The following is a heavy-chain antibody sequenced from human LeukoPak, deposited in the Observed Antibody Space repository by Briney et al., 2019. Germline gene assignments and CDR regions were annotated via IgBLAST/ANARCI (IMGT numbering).Heavy chain of an antibody. CDR1: GYTANNYD. CDR3: TRAWSGGSDAFDI. V-gene: IGHV1-8*01. Sequence: ASVKVSCKASGYTANNYDINWVRRATGQGLEWMGWMNPSSGNTGYAQKLQDRVTMTWNTSISTAYMELSSLRSEDTAMYYCTRAWSGGSDAFDIWGQGTIVTVSS. D-gene: IGHD3-3*01. J-gene: IGHJ3*02. CDR2: MNPSSGNT.